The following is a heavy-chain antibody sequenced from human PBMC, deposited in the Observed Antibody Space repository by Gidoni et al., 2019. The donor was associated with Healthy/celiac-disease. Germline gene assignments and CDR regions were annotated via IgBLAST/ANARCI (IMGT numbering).Heavy chain of an antibody. CDR1: RFTFRSYS. CDR3: ARSGYSYGFDAFDI. CDR2: ISSSSSYI. J-gene: IGHJ3*02. D-gene: IGHD5-18*01. V-gene: IGHV3-21*01. Sequence: EVQLVESGGGLVKPGGSLRLSCPASRFTFRSYSMNWVRQAPGKGLEWVSSISSSSSYIYYADSVKGRFTISRDNAKNSLYLQMNSLRAEDTAVYYCARSGYSYGFDAFDIWGQGTMVTVSS.